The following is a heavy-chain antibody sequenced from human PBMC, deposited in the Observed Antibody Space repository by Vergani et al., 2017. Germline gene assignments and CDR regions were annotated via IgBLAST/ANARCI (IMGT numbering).Heavy chain of an antibody. J-gene: IGHJ5*02. CDR3: ARDLRLLYNRFDP. D-gene: IGHD1-14*01. CDR1: GFTFNQCG. Sequence: VQLLESGGGLVQPGGSLRLSCAASGFTFNQCGMHWVRQAPGKGLEWVAVTWYDGNNKQYADSVKGRFTISRDNSKSTMYLQMNSLRDEDTGVYYCARDLRLLYNRFDPWGQGTLVTVSS. CDR2: TWYDGNNK. V-gene: IGHV3-33*01.